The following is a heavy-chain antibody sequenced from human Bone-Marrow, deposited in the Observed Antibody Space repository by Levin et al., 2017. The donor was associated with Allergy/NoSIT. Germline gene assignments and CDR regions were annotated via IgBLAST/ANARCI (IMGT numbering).Heavy chain of an antibody. V-gene: IGHV3-23*01. CDR3: AKAPLTISWYFDFDS. D-gene: IGHD6-13*01. CDR1: GFTFSSYG. CDR2: IVGSGGST. Sequence: SCAASGFTFSSYGMTWVRQAPGKGLDWVSVIVGSGGSTYYADSVKGRFTVSRDNSKNMLYLQMNSLRVEDTAVYYCAKAPLTISWYFDFDSWGQGTLVTVSS. J-gene: IGHJ4*02.